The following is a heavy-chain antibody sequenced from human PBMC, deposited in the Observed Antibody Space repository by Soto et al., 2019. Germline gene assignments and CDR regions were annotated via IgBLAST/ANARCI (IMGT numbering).Heavy chain of an antibody. CDR3: AGGRGWLFVP. CDR2: IYYAGTT. J-gene: IGHJ5*02. Sequence: SETLSLTCTASGDSVSSNIHYWSWIRQPPGKGLEWIGYIYYAGTTSYNVSLKSRVSFSVDTSKNQFSLKLTSITAADTAVYYFAGGRGWLFVPWGLGTLVTVSS. V-gene: IGHV4-61*01. D-gene: IGHD6-19*01. CDR1: GDSVSSNIHY.